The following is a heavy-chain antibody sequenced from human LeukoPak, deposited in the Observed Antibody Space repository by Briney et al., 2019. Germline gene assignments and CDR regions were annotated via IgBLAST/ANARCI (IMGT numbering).Heavy chain of an antibody. CDR2: IYYSGST. J-gene: IGHJ5*02. V-gene: IGHV4-59*01. CDR1: GGSISSYY. Sequence: PSETLSLTCTVSGGSISSYYWSWIRQPPGKGLEWIGYIYYSGSTNYNPSLKSRVTISVDTSKNQFSLRLSSVTAADTAVYYCARVQHGGGWLDPWGQGTLVTVSS. CDR3: ARVQHGGGWLDP.